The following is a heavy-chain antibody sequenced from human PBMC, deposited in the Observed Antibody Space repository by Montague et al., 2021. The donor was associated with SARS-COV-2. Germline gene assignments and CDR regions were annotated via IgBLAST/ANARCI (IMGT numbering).Heavy chain of an antibody. J-gene: IGHJ6*03. CDR3: ASGIAATYYYYMDV. CDR2: IYTSGST. D-gene: IGHD6-13*01. V-gene: IGHV4-61*02. CDR1: GGSISSGSYY. Sequence: TLSLTCTVFGGSISSGSYYWNWIRQPAGKGLEWIGRIYTSGSTNYNPSLKSRVTISVDTSKNQFSLKLSSVTAADTAVYYCASGIAATYYYYMDVWGKGTTVTVSS.